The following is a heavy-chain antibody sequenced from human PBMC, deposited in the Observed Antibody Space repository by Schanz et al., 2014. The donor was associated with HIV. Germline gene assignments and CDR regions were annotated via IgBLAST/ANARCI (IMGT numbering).Heavy chain of an antibody. CDR2: ISSSGGYI. CDR1: GFPFSSYA. CDR3: ARHPRPYSSSWYEYYFDY. V-gene: IGHV3-21*02. J-gene: IGHJ4*02. Sequence: VQLVESGGGVVQPGRSLRLSCTGSGFPFSSYAINWVRQAPGKGLEWLSSISSSGGYIYYADSVKGQFTISRDNSKNTLYLQMNSLRAEDTAVYYCARHPRPYSSSWYEYYFDYWGQGTLVTVSS. D-gene: IGHD6-13*01.